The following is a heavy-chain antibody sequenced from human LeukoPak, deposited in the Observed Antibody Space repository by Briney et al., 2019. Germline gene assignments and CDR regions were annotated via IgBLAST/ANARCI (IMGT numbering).Heavy chain of an antibody. CDR1: GGSVTYTNYY. J-gene: IGHJ4*02. CDR2: IYYNGKT. D-gene: IGHD5-18*01. CDR3: ARGPSKRGYSYGPKGPFDY. Sequence: SETLSLTCTVSGGSVTYTNYYWGWIRQPPGKGLQWIGVIYYNGKTYYNPSLKSRVTISVDTSKNQFSLKLSSVTAADTAVYYCARGPSKRGYSYGPKGPFDYWGQGTLVTVSS. V-gene: IGHV4-39*07.